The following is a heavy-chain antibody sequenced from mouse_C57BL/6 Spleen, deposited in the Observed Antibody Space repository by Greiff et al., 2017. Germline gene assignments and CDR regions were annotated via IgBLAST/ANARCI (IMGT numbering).Heavy chain of an antibody. J-gene: IGHJ1*03. CDR3: ARGTVYWYFDV. V-gene: IGHV14-3*01. D-gene: IGHD3-3*01. CDR1: GFNIQNTY. Sequence: EVKVEESVAELVRPGASVKLSCTASGFNIQNTYMHWVKQRPEQGLEWIGRIDPTNGNTNYAPKFQGKATITADTSSSTAYLQLSSLTSEDTAIYYCARGTVYWYFDVWGTGTTVTVSS. CDR2: IDPTNGNT.